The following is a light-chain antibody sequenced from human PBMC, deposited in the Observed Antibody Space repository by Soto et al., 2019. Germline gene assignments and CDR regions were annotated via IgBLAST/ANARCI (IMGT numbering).Light chain of an antibody. CDR3: QQYFEWPPMT. V-gene: IGKV3-15*01. J-gene: IGKJ1*01. Sequence: EIWMTRSPASLSVSPGGRATLSCGASQSASSNLAWYQQKPGQAPRLLMYGASTRATGIPARFSGSGSGTDFTLTISSLQPKDFAIYYCQQYFEWPPMTFGHGTKVDIK. CDR1: QSASSN. CDR2: GAS.